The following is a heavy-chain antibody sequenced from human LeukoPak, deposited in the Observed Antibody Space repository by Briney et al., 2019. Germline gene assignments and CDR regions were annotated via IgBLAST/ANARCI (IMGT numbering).Heavy chain of an antibody. CDR2: INHSGST. CDR1: GGSFSGYY. D-gene: IGHD7-27*01. V-gene: IGHV4-34*01. Sequence: SETLSLTCAVYGGSFSGYYWSWIRQPPGKGLEWIGEINHSGSTNYNPSLKSRVTISVDTSENQFSLKLSSVTAADTAVYYCARGLGRGNYWGQGTLVTVSS. CDR3: ARGLGRGNY. J-gene: IGHJ4*02.